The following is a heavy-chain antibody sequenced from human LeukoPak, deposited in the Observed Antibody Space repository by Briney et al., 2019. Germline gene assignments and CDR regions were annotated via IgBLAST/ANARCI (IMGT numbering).Heavy chain of an antibody. CDR2: IWYDGSNK. V-gene: IGHV3-33*01. J-gene: IGHJ4*02. CDR3: GRGSKWGSCFFEY. D-gene: IGHD1-26*01. CDR1: GFTFSSYG. Sequence: PGRSLRLSCAASGFTFSSYGMHWVRQAPGKGLEWVAVIWYDGSNKYYADSVKGRFTISRDNSKNTLYLQMNSLRAEDTPVYYCGRGSKWGSCFFEYWGQGTMVTVSS.